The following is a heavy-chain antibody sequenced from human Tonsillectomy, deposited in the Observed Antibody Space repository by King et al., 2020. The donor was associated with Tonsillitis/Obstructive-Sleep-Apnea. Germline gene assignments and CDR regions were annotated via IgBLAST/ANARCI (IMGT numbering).Heavy chain of an antibody. V-gene: IGHV3-23*04. Sequence: VQLVESGGGLVQPGGSLRLSCAASGFTFSVYAMSWVRQAPGKGLEWVSAISGSGGNTYYADSVKGRFTISRDNSKSTLYLQMNSLRAEDTAVYYCAKETSGCVWFDYWGQGTLVTVSS. D-gene: IGHD5-12*01. CDR1: GFTFSVYA. CDR3: AKETSGCVWFDY. J-gene: IGHJ4*02. CDR2: ISGSGGNT.